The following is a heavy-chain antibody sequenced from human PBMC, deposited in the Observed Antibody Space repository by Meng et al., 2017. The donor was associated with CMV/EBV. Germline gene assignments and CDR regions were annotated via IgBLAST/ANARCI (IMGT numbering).Heavy chain of an antibody. CDR3: ARDSAVAGVVDY. J-gene: IGHJ4*02. V-gene: IGHV4-39*07. Sequence: QVQLQGPGPGLGKPAETLSLTCTVSGGSISSSSYYWGWIRQPPGKGLEWIGSIYYSGSTYYNPSLKSRVTISVDTSKNQFSLKLSSVTAADTAVYYCARDSAVAGVVDYWGQGTLVTVSS. CDR1: GGSISSSSYY. CDR2: IYYSGST. D-gene: IGHD6-19*01.